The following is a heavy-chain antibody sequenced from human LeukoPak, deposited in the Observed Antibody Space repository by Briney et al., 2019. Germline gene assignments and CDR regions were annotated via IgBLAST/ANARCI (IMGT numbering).Heavy chain of an antibody. J-gene: IGHJ6*02. V-gene: IGHV3-11*06. Sequence: GGSLRLSCAASGFTFSDYYMSWIRQAPGKGLEWVSYISSSDSYTYYADSVKGRFTISRDSAKNSLYLQMNSLRDEDKAVYYCARDPLGNSYYHSIDVWGQGTTVTVSS. CDR2: ISSSDSYT. CDR3: ARDPLGNSYYHSIDV. CDR1: GFTFSDYY.